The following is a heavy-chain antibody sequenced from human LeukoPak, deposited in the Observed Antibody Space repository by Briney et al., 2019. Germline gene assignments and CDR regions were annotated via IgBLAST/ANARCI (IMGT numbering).Heavy chain of an antibody. CDR2: IYHTGST. CDR3: ARMYDSSGYYYPFDY. D-gene: IGHD3-22*01. J-gene: IGHJ4*02. Sequence: SETLSLACTVSGGSISSSSYYWSWIRQPPGKGLEWIGYIYHTGSTNYNPSLKSRVTISIDASNNHFSLKLSSVTAADTAVYYCARMYDSSGYYYPFDYWGQGTLVTVSS. CDR1: GGSISSSSYY. V-gene: IGHV4-61*05.